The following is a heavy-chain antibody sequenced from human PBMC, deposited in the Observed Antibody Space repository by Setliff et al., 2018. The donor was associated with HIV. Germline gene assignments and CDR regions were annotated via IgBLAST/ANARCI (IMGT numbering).Heavy chain of an antibody. CDR3: ARDRRDDYYLTAYFDS. CDR2: LSHVGGT. J-gene: IGHJ4*02. CDR1: GYFISSGYY. Sequence: SETLSLTCAVSGYFISSGYYWGWIRQPPGKGLEWIGSLSHVGGTYYNPSLKSRVTISIDTSMNQFSLRLTSVTAADTAVYYCARDRRDDYYLTAYFDSLGQGTVVTVSS. V-gene: IGHV4-38-2*02. D-gene: IGHD1-26*01.